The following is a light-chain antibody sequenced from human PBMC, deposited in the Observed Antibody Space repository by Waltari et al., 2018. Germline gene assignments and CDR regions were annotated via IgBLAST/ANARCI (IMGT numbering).Light chain of an antibody. CDR1: QSISTN. J-gene: IGKJ3*01. V-gene: IGKV1-39*01. Sequence: DIQMTQSPSSLSASVGDRVTITCRASQSISTNLSWYQQKPGKAPNLLISDASNLQNGVPSRFSGSGSATDFTLTISSLQSEDFATYYCQQGYHAPLTFGPGTTVDVK. CDR3: QQGYHAPLT. CDR2: DAS.